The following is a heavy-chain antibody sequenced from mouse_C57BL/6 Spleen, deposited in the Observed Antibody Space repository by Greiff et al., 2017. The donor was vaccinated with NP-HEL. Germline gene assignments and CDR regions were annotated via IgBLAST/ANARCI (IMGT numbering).Heavy chain of an antibody. CDR1: GFTFSDYG. J-gene: IGHJ4*01. V-gene: IGHV5-17*01. CDR2: ISSGSSTI. Sequence: EVKVVESGGGLVKPGGSLKLSCAASGFTFSDYGMHWVRQAPEKGLEWVAYISSGSSTIYYADTVKGRFTISRDNAKNTLFLQMTSLRSEDTAMYYCARRDYSNHYAMDYWGQGTSVTVSS. CDR3: ARRDYSNHYAMDY. D-gene: IGHD2-5*01.